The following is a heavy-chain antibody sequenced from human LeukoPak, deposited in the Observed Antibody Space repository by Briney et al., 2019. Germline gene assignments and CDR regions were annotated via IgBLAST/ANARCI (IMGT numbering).Heavy chain of an antibody. Sequence: GESLKISCKGSGYSFTSYWIGWVRQMPGKGLEWMGIIYPGDSDTRYSPSFQGQVTISADKSISTAYLQWSSLKASDTAMYYCARQTINSGYEADYLDYWGQGTLVTVSS. CDR3: ARQTINSGYEADYLDY. CDR2: IYPGDSDT. J-gene: IGHJ4*02. D-gene: IGHD5-12*01. CDR1: GYSFTSYW. V-gene: IGHV5-51*01.